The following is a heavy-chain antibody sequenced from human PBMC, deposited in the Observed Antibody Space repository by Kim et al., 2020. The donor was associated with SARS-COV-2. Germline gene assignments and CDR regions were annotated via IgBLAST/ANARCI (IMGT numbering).Heavy chain of an antibody. V-gene: IGHV4-4*02. D-gene: IGHD3-10*01. Sequence: SETLSLTCAVSGGSISSSNWWSWVRQPPGKGLEWIGEIYHSGSTNYNPSLKSRVTISVDKSKNQFSLKLSSVTAADTAVYYCASFYYGSGSYYFDYWGQGTLVTVSS. CDR2: IYHSGST. CDR1: GGSISSSNW. J-gene: IGHJ4*02. CDR3: ASFYYGSGSYYFDY.